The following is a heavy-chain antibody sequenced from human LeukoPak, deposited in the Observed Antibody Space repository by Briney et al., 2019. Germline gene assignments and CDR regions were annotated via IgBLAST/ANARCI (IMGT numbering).Heavy chain of an antibody. J-gene: IGHJ4*02. Sequence: GGSLRLSCAASGFTFSSYGMHWVRQAPGKGLEWVAFIRYDGSNKYYADSVKGRFTISRGNSKNTLYLQMNSLRAEDTAVYYCAKVAMISTVTPNDYWGQGTLVTVSS. CDR3: AKVAMISTVTPNDY. V-gene: IGHV3-30*02. CDR2: IRYDGSNK. CDR1: GFTFSSYG. D-gene: IGHD4-17*01.